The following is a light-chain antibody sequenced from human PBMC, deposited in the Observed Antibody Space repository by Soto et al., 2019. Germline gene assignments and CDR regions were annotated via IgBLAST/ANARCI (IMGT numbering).Light chain of an antibody. V-gene: IGKV1-33*01. CDR2: DAS. CDR3: QQYEDLPLT. CDR1: QDISNY. Sequence: DLQMTQSPSSLSASVGDRVTITCQASQDISNYLNWYQQKPGTVPKLLIFDASNVETGVPSRFSGSGSGTDFTFTISSLQPEDIGTYYCQQYEDLPLTFGGGTRVEIK. J-gene: IGKJ4*01.